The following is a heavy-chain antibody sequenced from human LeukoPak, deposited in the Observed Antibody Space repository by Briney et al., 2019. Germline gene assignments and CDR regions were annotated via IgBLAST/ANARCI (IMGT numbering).Heavy chain of an antibody. Sequence: GASVKVSCKASGYTFTSYYMHWVRQAPGQGLEWMGIINPSGGSTSYAQKFQGRVTMTRDTSTSTVYMELSSLRSEDTAVYYCAREVRGYSYGSYYFDYWGQGTLVTVSS. J-gene: IGHJ4*02. V-gene: IGHV1-46*01. CDR1: GYTFTSYY. D-gene: IGHD5-18*01. CDR3: AREVRGYSYGSYYFDY. CDR2: INPSGGST.